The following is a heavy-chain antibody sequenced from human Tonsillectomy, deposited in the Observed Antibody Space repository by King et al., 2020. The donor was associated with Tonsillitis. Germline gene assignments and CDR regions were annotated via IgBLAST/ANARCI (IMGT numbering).Heavy chain of an antibody. D-gene: IGHD3-10*01. CDR2: IIPMADIT. CDR1: GGTFNSYA. Sequence: QEQLVQSGAEVKKPGSSVKVSCKASGGTFNSYAVSWVRQAPGQGLEWMGRIIPMADITNYAQRFQGRVTITADNSASTAYMELSSLRPEDTAVYYCARGLSARTSHYGSGKSLEWDDAFDIWGQGTMVTVSS. V-gene: IGHV1-69*09. CDR3: ARGLSARTSHYGSGKSLEWDDAFDI. J-gene: IGHJ3*02.